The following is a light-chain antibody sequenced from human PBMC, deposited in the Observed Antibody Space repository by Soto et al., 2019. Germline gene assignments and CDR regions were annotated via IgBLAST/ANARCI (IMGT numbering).Light chain of an antibody. CDR1: QSVSRNF. CDR2: GAS. CDR3: QQYGSAPGT. Sequence: EIALTQSPGTLSLSPGERATLSCRASQSVSRNFLAWYQQKPGQAPKLLISGASSRATGIPDRFSGSGSGTDFTLTISRLEPEDFALYSCQQYGSAPGTFGQGTKLEIK. V-gene: IGKV3-20*01. J-gene: IGKJ2*02.